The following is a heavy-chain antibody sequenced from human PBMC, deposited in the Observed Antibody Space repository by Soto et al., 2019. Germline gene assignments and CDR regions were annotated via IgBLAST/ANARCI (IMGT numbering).Heavy chain of an antibody. J-gene: IGHJ6*02. CDR2: IYWDDDK. CDR3: AYLPCSGGSCYWFSFSGMDV. CDR1: GFSLSTSGVG. D-gene: IGHD2-15*01. V-gene: IGHV2-5*02. Sequence: QITLKESGPTLVKPTQTLTLTCTFSGFSLSTSGVGVAWLRQPPGKALEWLALIYWDDDKRYRPSLESRLTITKDTSKNQVVLTMTNMDSVDTATYYCAYLPCSGGSCYWFSFSGMDVWGQGPTVTVSS.